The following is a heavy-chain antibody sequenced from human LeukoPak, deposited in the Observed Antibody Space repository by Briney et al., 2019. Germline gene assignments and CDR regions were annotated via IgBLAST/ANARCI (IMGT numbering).Heavy chain of an antibody. D-gene: IGHD4-23*01. Sequence: PGGSLRLSCAASGFTFSNYGIHWVRQAPGKGLEWVAFIWYDGSNKYYADSVKGRFTISRENSKNTLYLQMNSLRAEDTAVYYCAKDSGGNQFSYYMDVWSKGTTVTVSS. CDR2: IWYDGSNK. J-gene: IGHJ6*03. CDR3: AKDSGGNQFSYYMDV. CDR1: GFTFSNYG. V-gene: IGHV3-30*02.